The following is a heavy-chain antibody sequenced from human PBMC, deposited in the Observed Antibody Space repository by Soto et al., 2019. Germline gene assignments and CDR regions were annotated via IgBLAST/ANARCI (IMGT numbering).Heavy chain of an antibody. Sequence: HPGGSLRLSCTVSGLPFNDFGLHWGRQSPGKGLEGGAIISHDGKKKVYAASVKGRFTVSRDNSSNTLYLQRTRLGSADTALYFCAKTATYFDDYHNTGYSSEDYWGRGTMVTVSS. CDR2: ISHDGKKK. CDR3: AKTATYFDDYHNTGYSSEDY. V-gene: IGHV3-30*18. CDR1: GLPFNDFG. J-gene: IGHJ4*01. D-gene: IGHD3-9*01.